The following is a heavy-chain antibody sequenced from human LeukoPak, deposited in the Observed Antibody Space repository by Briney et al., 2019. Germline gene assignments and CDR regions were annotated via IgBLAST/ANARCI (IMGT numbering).Heavy chain of an antibody. D-gene: IGHD3-10*01. V-gene: IGHV3-30*02. CDR1: GFTFRSSG. CDR3: ARAQDYYGSGSPLD. J-gene: IGHJ4*02. Sequence: SGGSLRLSCAASGFTFRSSGMHWVRQTPGKGLERVAFIWYDGNEIYYADSVKGRFTISRDNSRNTLYLQMNSLRTEDTAVYYCARAQDYYGSGSPLDWGQGTLVTVSS. CDR2: IWYDGNEI.